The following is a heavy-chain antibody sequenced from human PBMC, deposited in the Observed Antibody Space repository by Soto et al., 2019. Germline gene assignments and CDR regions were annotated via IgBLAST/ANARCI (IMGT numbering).Heavy chain of an antibody. CDR1: GVTFSNYD. CDR2: IGAASDT. V-gene: IGHV3-13*01. D-gene: IGHD7-27*01. J-gene: IGHJ6*02. Sequence: XGSLKLSCAASGVTFSNYDMHWVRQAPGEGLDWVSGIGAASDTYYPVSVQGRFTVSRDNAKKSLYLQMNSLRAGDTAVYYCARGVLGPGDYYYGMDVWGQGTTVTVSS. CDR3: ARGVLGPGDYYYGMDV.